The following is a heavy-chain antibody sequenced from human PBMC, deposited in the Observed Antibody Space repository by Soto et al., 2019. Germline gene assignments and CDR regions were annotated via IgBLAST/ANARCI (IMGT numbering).Heavy chain of an antibody. D-gene: IGHD7-27*01. Sequence: EVQLVESGGGLVQPGGSLRLSCAASGFTFSSYWMSWVRQAPGKGLEWVANIKQDGSEKYYVDSVKGRFTISRHNAKNSLYLQMNSLRAEDTAVYYCARGLGIRGNWFDPWGQGTLVTVSS. CDR3: ARGLGIRGNWFDP. CDR1: GFTFSSYW. J-gene: IGHJ5*02. V-gene: IGHV3-7*01. CDR2: IKQDGSEK.